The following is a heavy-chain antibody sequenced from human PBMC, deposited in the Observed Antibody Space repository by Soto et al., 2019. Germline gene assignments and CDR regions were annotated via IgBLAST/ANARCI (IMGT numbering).Heavy chain of an antibody. J-gene: IGHJ5*02. CDR2: IYPSDSDT. CDR3: ARHGFYGDFSSNYFDP. CDR1: GYSFTNYW. D-gene: IGHD4-17*01. Sequence: GESLKISCKGSGYSFTNYWIAWVRQMPGKGLEYMGIIYPSDSDTRYSPSFQGQVTISADKSISTAYLQWSGLKASDTAIYYCARHGFYGDFSSNYFDPWGQGTLVTVSS. V-gene: IGHV5-51*01.